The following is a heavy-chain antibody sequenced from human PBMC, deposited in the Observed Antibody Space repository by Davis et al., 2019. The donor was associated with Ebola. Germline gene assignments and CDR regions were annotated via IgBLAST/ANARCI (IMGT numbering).Heavy chain of an antibody. CDR1: GFTFSSYA. CDR3: ARGGTYFDY. V-gene: IGHV3-23*01. J-gene: IGHJ4*02. Sequence: GESLKISCAASGFTFSSYAMSWVRQAPGKGLEWVSAISGSGGSTYYADSVKGRFTISRDNAKSSLCLQMNSLRAEDTSVYYCARGGTYFDYWGQGTLVTVSS. CDR2: ISGSGGST. D-gene: IGHD1-26*01.